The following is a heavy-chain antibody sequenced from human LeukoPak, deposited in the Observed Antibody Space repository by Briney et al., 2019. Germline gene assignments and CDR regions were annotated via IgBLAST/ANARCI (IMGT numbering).Heavy chain of an antibody. V-gene: IGHV3-74*01. Sequence: GGSLRLSCAASGFTFSSYWMHWVRQAPGKGLVWVSRINSDGSSTSYADSVKGRFTISRDNAKNTLYLQMNSLRAEDTAVYYCARVLSACSSTSCYDWFDPWGQGTLVTVSS. CDR1: GFTFSSYW. CDR3: ARVLSACSSTSCYDWFDP. CDR2: INSDGSST. D-gene: IGHD2-2*01. J-gene: IGHJ5*02.